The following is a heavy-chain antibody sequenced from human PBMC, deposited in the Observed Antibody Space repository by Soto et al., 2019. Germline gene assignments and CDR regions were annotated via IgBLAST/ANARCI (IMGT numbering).Heavy chain of an antibody. CDR2: MNPNSGNT. V-gene: IGHV1-8*01. CDR3: ARQGNYYSGSGSYYITPFDY. D-gene: IGHD3-10*01. CDR1: GYTFTSYD. J-gene: IGHJ4*02. Sequence: ASVKVSCKASGYTFTSYDINWVRQATGQGLEWMGWMNPNSGNTGYAQKFQGRVTMTRNTSISTAYMELSSLRSEDTAVYYCARQGNYYSGSGSYYITPFDYWGQGTLVTVSP.